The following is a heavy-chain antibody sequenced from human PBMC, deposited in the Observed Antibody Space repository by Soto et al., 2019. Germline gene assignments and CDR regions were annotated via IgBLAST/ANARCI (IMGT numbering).Heavy chain of an antibody. J-gene: IGHJ6*03. CDR2: IYYSGST. V-gene: IGHV4-59*01. CDR1: GGSISRYY. Sequence: SETLSLTCPVSGGSISRYYWSWIRQPPGKGLEWFGYIYYSGSTNYNPSLKSRVTISVDTSKNQFSLKLSSVTAADTAVYYCARGRYCSGGSCYFSYYYYYMDVWGKGPRSPSP. D-gene: IGHD2-15*01. CDR3: ARGRYCSGGSCYFSYYYYYMDV.